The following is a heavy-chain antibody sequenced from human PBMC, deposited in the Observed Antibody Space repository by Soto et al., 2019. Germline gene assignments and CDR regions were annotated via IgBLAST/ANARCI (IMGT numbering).Heavy chain of an antibody. J-gene: IGHJ5*02. D-gene: IGHD3-10*01. V-gene: IGHV1-18*01. Sequence: ASVKVSYKASGYTFTSYGISWVRQAPGQGLEWMGWISAYNGNTNYAQKLQGRVTMTTDTSTSTAYMELRSLRSDDTAVYYCARARGITMVRGVIITWFDPWGQGTLVTVSS. CDR2: ISAYNGNT. CDR3: ARARGITMVRGVIITWFDP. CDR1: GYTFTSYG.